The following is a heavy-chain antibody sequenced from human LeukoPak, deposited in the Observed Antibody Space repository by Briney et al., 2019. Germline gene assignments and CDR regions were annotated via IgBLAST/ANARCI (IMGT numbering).Heavy chain of an antibody. Sequence: ASVKVSCKASGYTFTSYGISWVRQAPGQGLEWMGWISAYNGNTNYAQKLQGRVTMTTDTSTSTAYMELRSLRSDDTAVYYCARGPDVLLWFGESPLDYWGQGTLVTVSS. V-gene: IGHV1-18*01. CDR1: GYTFTSYG. D-gene: IGHD3-10*01. CDR3: ARGPDVLLWFGESPLDY. J-gene: IGHJ4*02. CDR2: ISAYNGNT.